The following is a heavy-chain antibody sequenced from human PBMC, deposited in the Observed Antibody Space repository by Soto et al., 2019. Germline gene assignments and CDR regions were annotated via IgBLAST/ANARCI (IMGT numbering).Heavy chain of an antibody. Sequence: PGGSLRLSCAASGFTFSSYGMHWVSQAPGKGLEWVAVISYDGSNKYYADSVKGRFTISRDNSKNTLYLQMNSLRAEDTAVYYCAKLTITMVRGVIGPFDYWGQGTLVTVSS. V-gene: IGHV3-30*18. CDR1: GFTFSSYG. CDR2: ISYDGSNK. D-gene: IGHD3-10*01. CDR3: AKLTITMVRGVIGPFDY. J-gene: IGHJ4*02.